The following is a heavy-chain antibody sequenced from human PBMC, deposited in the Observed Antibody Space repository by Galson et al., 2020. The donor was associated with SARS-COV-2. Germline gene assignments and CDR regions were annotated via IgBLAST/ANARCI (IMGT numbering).Heavy chain of an antibody. CDR1: GFTFSSYN. CDR3: ARARGTFCGGDCFDKYFYGKDV. J-gene: IGHJ6*02. CDR2: ISSSSLYI. V-gene: IGHV3-21*01. D-gene: IGHD2-21*02. Sequence: GSLRLSCAGSGFTFSSYNINWVRQAPGKGLEWVSSISSSSLYINYADSVKGRFTVSRDNAKKSASLQLNRLRADDTAVYYCARARGTFCGGDCFDKYFYGKDVWGQGTTVTVSS.